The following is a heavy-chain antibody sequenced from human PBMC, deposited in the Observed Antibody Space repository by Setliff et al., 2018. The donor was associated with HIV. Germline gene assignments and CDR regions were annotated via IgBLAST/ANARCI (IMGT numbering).Heavy chain of an antibody. J-gene: IGHJ3*02. V-gene: IGHV1-2*02. CDR3: ARCYYDSSGPTDAFDI. Sequence: GASVKVSCKASGYTFTGNHIHWVRQAPGQGLEWMGWINPNSGGTNYEQKFQGRVTMTRDTSISTAYMELSRLRSDDTALYYCARCYYDSSGPTDAFDIWGQGTVVTVSS. CDR1: GYTFTGNH. D-gene: IGHD3-22*01. CDR2: INPNSGGT.